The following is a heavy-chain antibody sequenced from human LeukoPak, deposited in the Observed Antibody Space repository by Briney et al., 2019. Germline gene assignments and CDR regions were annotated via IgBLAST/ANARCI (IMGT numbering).Heavy chain of an antibody. CDR3: ARAHYDILTGYYHDAFDI. CDR1: GGSISSYY. CDR2: IYYMGNT. V-gene: IGHV4-59*01. J-gene: IGHJ3*02. Sequence: SETLSLTCTVSGGSISSYYWSWIRQPPGKGLERIGYIYYMGNTNYNPSLKSRVTTSVDTSKNQFSLKLSSVTAADTAVYYCARAHYDILTGYYHDAFDIWGQGTMVTVSS. D-gene: IGHD3-9*01.